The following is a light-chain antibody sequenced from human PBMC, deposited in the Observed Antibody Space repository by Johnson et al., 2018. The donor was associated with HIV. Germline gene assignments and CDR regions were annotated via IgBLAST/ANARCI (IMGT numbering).Light chain of an antibody. J-gene: IGLJ1*01. Sequence: QYVLTQRPSVSAAPGQKVTIPCSGSSSNIGSNYVSWYQQFPGTTPNLLIYENNKRPSGIPDRFSDSQPGTSATLAITGLQTGDEADYYCGTWDTSLGAQYVFGSGTKVTVL. CDR3: GTWDTSLGAQYV. CDR2: ENN. V-gene: IGLV1-51*02. CDR1: SSNIGSNY.